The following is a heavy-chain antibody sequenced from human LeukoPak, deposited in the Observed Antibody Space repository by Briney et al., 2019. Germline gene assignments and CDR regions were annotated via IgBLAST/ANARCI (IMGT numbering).Heavy chain of an antibody. CDR2: ISTSGNT. V-gene: IGHV4-4*07. J-gene: IGHJ4*02. D-gene: IGHD1-1*01. Sequence: SETLSLTCTVSGGSINVFYWSWIRQPAGKGLQWIGRISTSGNTDYNPSLKSRVTMSVDTSKNQFSLKLTSVTAADTAVYYCARSGWNDVLGYFDYWGQGTLVTVSS. CDR3: ARSGWNDVLGYFDY. CDR1: GGSINVFY.